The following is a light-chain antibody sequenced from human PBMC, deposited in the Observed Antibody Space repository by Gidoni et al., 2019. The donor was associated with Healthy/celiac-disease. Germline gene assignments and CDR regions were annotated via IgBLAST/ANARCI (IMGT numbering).Light chain of an antibody. CDR2: AAS. CDR1: QGISSY. Sequence: STGDRVTLTCRARQGISSYVAWYQQEPGKAPKLLIYAASTLQSGVPSSFSGSGSGTDFTLTISCLQSDDFATYCCQQYYSYPYTFGQGTKLEIK. J-gene: IGKJ2*01. CDR3: QQYYSYPYT. V-gene: IGKV1-8*01.